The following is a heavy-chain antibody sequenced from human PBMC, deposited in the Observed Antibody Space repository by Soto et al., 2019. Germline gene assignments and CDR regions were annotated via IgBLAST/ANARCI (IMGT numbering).Heavy chain of an antibody. J-gene: IGHJ4*02. CDR2: MNPNSGNT. Sequence: ASVKVSCKASGYTFTSYDINWVRQATGQGLEWMGWMNPNSGNTGYAQKFQGRVTMTRNTSISTAYMELSSLRSEDTAVYYCARGKSIAAAGKEKYDYWGQGTLVTVSS. D-gene: IGHD6-13*01. V-gene: IGHV1-8*01. CDR1: GYTFTSYD. CDR3: ARGKSIAAAGKEKYDY.